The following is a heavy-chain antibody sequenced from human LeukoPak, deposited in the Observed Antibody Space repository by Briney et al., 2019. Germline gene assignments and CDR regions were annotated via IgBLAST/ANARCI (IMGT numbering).Heavy chain of an antibody. CDR3: AKPLRFLEWWIDAFDI. Sequence: GRSLRLSCAASGFTFSSYGMHWVRQAPGKGLEWVAVISYDGSNKYYADSVEGRFTISRDNSKNTLYLQMNSLRAEDTAVYYCAKPLRFLEWWIDAFDIWGQGTMVTVSS. CDR1: GFTFSSYG. J-gene: IGHJ3*02. CDR2: ISYDGSNK. D-gene: IGHD3-3*01. V-gene: IGHV3-30*18.